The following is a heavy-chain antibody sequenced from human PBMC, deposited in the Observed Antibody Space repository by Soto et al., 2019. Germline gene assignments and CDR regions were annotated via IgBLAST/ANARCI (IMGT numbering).Heavy chain of an antibody. CDR1: GFTFKNYW. J-gene: IGHJ6*02. Sequence: PGGSLRLSCEASGFTFKNYWMHWVRQAPGKGLVWVSRINSDGSNTRYADSVQGRFTISRDNANNTLFLQMNSLKVADTAVYFCARRCNRPSGYGMDVWGQGTTVTVSS. V-gene: IGHV3-74*01. D-gene: IGHD2-2*01. CDR3: ARRCNRPSGYGMDV. CDR2: INSDGSNT.